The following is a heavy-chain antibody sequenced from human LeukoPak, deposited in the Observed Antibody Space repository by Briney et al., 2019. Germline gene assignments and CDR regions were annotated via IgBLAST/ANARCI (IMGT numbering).Heavy chain of an antibody. V-gene: IGHV3-7*01. Sequence: GGSLRLSCAASGFTFSSYWMSWVRQAPGKGLEWVANIKQDGSEKYYVDSVKGRFTISRDNAENSLYLQMNSLRAEDTAVYYCASGVILPDPLDYWGQGTLVTVSS. CDR1: GFTFSSYW. CDR3: ASGVILPDPLDY. CDR2: IKQDGSEK. D-gene: IGHD3-16*01. J-gene: IGHJ4*02.